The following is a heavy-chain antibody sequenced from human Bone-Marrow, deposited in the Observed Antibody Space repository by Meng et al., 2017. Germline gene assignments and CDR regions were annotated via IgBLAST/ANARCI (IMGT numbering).Heavy chain of an antibody. CDR3: ARGDLAPAAHPSYYGLDV. D-gene: IGHD2-2*01. V-gene: IGHV3-7*01. J-gene: IGHJ6*02. CDR2: IKQDGSET. CDR1: GFTFSSYW. Sequence: GESLKIFCAASGFTFSSYWMIWVRQAPGKGLEWVASIKQDGSETYYVDSVKGRFTISRDNAKNSLYLQMSSLRAEDTAVYYCARGDLAPAAHPSYYGLDVWGQGTTVTVSS.